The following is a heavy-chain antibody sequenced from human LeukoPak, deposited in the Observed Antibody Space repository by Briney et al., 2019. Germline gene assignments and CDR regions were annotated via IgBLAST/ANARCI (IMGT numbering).Heavy chain of an antibody. Sequence: GGSLRLSCAASGFTFSSYAMDWGRQAPGEGVECVLAISSNGGRTYYAHSVKGRFTISRDNSKNTLYLQMGSLRAEDMAVYYCARADITGTSYYFDYWGQGTLVTVSS. D-gene: IGHD1-20*01. V-gene: IGHV3-64*01. J-gene: IGHJ4*02. CDR1: GFTFSSYA. CDR2: ISSNGGRT. CDR3: ARADITGTSYYFDY.